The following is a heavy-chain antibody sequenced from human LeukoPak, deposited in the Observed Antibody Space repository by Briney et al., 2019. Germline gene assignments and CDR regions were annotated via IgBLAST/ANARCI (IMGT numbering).Heavy chain of an antibody. CDR2: ISGNGYSA. Sequence: GGSLRLSCAASGFTFSSFTMNWVRQAPGRGLDWVSTISGNGYSAYYTDSVKGRLTISRDNSKNTLYLQMNSLRADDTALYYCAKGDRSGWSQSLDYWGQGTLITVSS. D-gene: IGHD6-19*01. V-gene: IGHV3-23*01. CDR1: GFTFSSFT. J-gene: IGHJ4*02. CDR3: AKGDRSGWSQSLDY.